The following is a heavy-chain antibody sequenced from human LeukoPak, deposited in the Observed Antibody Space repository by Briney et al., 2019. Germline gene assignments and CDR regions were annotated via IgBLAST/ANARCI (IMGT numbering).Heavy chain of an antibody. D-gene: IGHD1-26*01. V-gene: IGHV5-51*01. CDR3: ARWRVGATVDDWFDP. CDR2: IYPGDSDT. Sequence: PGESLKISCKGSGYSFTSYWIGWVRQMPGKGLEWMGIIYPGDSDTRYSPSFQGQVTISADKSISTAYLQWSSLKASDTAMYYCARWRVGATVDDWFDPWGQGTLVTVSS. CDR1: GYSFTSYW. J-gene: IGHJ5*02.